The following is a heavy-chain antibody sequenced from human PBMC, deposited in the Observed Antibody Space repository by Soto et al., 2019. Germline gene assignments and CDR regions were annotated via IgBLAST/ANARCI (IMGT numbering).Heavy chain of an antibody. V-gene: IGHV1-18*01. Sequence: GASVKVSCKASGYTFTSYGISWVRQAPGQGVERMRWISAYNGNTNYAQKLQGRVTMTTDTSTSTAYMELRSLRSDDTAVYYCARDRRIAAAGTKHYYYYYGMDVWGQGTTVTVSS. CDR3: ARDRRIAAAGTKHYYYYYGMDV. CDR2: ISAYNGNT. D-gene: IGHD6-13*01. J-gene: IGHJ6*02. CDR1: GYTFTSYG.